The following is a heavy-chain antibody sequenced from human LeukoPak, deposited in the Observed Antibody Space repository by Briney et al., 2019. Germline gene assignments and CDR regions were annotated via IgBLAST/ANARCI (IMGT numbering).Heavy chain of an antibody. CDR3: AKDGCSYTSCYKGQP. CDR1: GFTFSSYA. J-gene: IGHJ5*02. Sequence: PGGSLRLSCAASGFTFSSYAMSWVRQAPGKGLEWVSAISNSVGTTYYADSVKGRFTISRDNSKNTLYLQMNSLRAEDTAIYYCAKDGCSYTSCYKGQPWGQGTLVTVSS. D-gene: IGHD2-2*02. V-gene: IGHV3-23*01. CDR2: ISNSVGTT.